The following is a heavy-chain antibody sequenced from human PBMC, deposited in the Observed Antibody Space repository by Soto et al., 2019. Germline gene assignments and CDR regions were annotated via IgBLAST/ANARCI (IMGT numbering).Heavy chain of an antibody. CDR3: ARTQRLTNYYYYYLDV. CDR1: GFTFSNYW. J-gene: IGHJ6*03. V-gene: IGHV3-74*01. D-gene: IGHD4-4*01. Sequence: EVQLVESGGGLVQPGGPLRLSCAASGFTFSNYWMHWVRQAPGAGLVWVSRINSDGSTTSYADSVKGRFTISRDNAKNTLYLQINSLRTEDTAVYYCARTQRLTNYYYYYLDVWGKGTTVTVSS. CDR2: INSDGSTT.